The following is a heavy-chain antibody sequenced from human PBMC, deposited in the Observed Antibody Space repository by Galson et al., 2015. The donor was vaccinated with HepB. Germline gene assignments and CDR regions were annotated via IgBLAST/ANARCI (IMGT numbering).Heavy chain of an antibody. CDR2: IWYDGSNK. J-gene: IGHJ1*01. D-gene: IGHD4-17*01. CDR3: AKDYGDYIGYFQH. CDR1: GFTFSSYG. Sequence: SLRLSCAASGFTFSSYGMHWVRQAPGKGLEWVAVIWYDGSNKYYADSVKGRFTISRDNSKNTLCLQMNSLRAEDTAVYYCAKDYGDYIGYFQHWGQGTLVTVSS. V-gene: IGHV3-33*06.